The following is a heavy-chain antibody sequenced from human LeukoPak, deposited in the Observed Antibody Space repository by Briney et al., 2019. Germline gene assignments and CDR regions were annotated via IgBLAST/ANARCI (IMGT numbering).Heavy chain of an antibody. V-gene: IGHV4-59*11. CDR1: GDSISSHS. D-gene: IGHD4-17*01. CDR3: ARAGDYGDYGAEYFQH. Sequence: QVQLQESGPGLVKPSETLSLTCTVSGDSISSHSWSWIRQPPGKELEWIGYTYNSGTTNSKPSLKSRATISKDTSKNNFSLKLTSVTAADTAVYYCARAGDYGDYGAEYFQHWGQGTLVTVSS. CDR2: TYNSGTT. J-gene: IGHJ1*01.